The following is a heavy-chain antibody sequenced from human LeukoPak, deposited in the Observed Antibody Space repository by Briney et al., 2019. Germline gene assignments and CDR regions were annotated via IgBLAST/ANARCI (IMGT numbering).Heavy chain of an antibody. D-gene: IGHD3-22*01. CDR1: GYTFTSYD. CDR2: MNPNSGNT. J-gene: IGHJ4*02. CDR3: ARGYRAYYDSSGYSDY. Sequence: ASVKVSCKASGYTFTSYDINWVRRATGQGLEWMGWMNPNSGNTGYAQKFQGRVTMTRNTSISTAYMELSSLRSEDTAAYYCARGYRAYYDSSGYSDYWGQGTLVTVSS. V-gene: IGHV1-8*01.